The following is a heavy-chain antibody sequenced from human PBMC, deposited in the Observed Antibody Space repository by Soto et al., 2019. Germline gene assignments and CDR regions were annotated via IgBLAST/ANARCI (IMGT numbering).Heavy chain of an antibody. CDR2: IKKDGSEK. CDR1: GFTFSTYW. J-gene: IGHJ6*02. D-gene: IGHD6-19*01. CDR3: ARDPRAQSHDHQNSYYYYGMDV. Sequence: PGGSLRLSCAASGFTFSTYWMSWVRQAPGKGLEWVANIKKDGSEKYYVDSVKGRFTISRDNAKNSLYLQMNSLRAEDTAVYYCARDPRAQSHDHQNSYYYYGMDVWGQGTTVTVSS. V-gene: IGHV3-7*03.